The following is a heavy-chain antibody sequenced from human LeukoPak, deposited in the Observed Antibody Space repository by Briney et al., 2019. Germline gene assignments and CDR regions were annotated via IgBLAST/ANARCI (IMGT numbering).Heavy chain of an antibody. CDR2: ISYDGSNK. CDR1: GFTFSSYW. CDR3: ARESVGRITMIVNLVRGAFDI. D-gene: IGHD3-22*01. V-gene: IGHV3-30*03. Sequence: GGSLRLSCAASGFTFSSYWMSWVRQAPGKGLEWVAVISYDGSNKYYADSVKGRFTISRDNSKNTLYLQMNSLRAEDTAVYYCARESVGRITMIVNLVRGAFDIWGQGTMVTVSS. J-gene: IGHJ3*02.